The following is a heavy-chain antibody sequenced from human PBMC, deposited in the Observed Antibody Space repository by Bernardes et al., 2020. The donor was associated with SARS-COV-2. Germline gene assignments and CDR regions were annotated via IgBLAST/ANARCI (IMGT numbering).Heavy chain of an antibody. CDR2: IYSGGST. CDR1: GFTVSSNY. D-gene: IGHD6-19*01. V-gene: IGHV3-53*01. CDR3: ARDQEYSSGVLYYGMDV. Sequence: GSLRLSCAASGFTVSSNYMSWVRQAPGKGLEWVSVIYSGGSTYYADSVKGRFTISRDNSKNTLYLQMNSLRAEDTAVYYCARDQEYSSGVLYYGMDVWGQGTTVTVSS. J-gene: IGHJ6*02.